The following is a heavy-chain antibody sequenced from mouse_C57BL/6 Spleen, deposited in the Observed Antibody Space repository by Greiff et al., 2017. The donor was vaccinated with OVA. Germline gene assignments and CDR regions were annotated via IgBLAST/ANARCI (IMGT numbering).Heavy chain of an antibody. J-gene: IGHJ4*01. CDR1: GYTFTSYW. CDR2: ISPSSGYT. CDR3: TRFTTVVATDYYAMDY. Sequence: VQLQQSGAELAKPGASVKLSCKASGYTFTSYWMHWVQQRPGQGLEWIGYISPSSGYTKYNQKFKDNATLTADKSSSTAYMQLSSLTYEDSAVYYCTRFTTVVATDYYAMDYWGQGTSVTVSS. V-gene: IGHV1-7*01. D-gene: IGHD1-1*01.